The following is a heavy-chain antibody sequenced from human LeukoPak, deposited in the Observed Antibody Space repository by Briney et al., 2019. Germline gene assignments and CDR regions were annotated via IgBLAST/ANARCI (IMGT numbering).Heavy chain of an antibody. J-gene: IGHJ4*02. Sequence: ASVKVSCKASGYTFTGYYMHWVRQAPGQGPEWMGWINPNSGGTNYAQKFQGRVTMTRDTSISTAYMELSRLRSDDTAVYYCARESATPGGFDYWGQGTLVTVSS. D-gene: IGHD1-26*01. V-gene: IGHV1-2*02. CDR2: INPNSGGT. CDR1: GYTFTGYY. CDR3: ARESATPGGFDY.